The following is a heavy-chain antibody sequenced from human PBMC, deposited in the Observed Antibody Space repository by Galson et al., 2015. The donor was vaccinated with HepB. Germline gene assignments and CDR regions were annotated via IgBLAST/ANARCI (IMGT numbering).Heavy chain of an antibody. Sequence: SLRLSCAASGFSFSGYGMHWVRQAPGKGLKWVAVISYDGSNKYYEDSVKGRFTISRDNSKNTLYLQMSNLRAEDTAVYYCAKFGYYDSSGDYYENNCFDPWGQGTLVTVSS. CDR2: ISYDGSNK. V-gene: IGHV3-30*18. CDR3: AKFGYYDSSGDYYENNCFDP. CDR1: GFSFSGYG. D-gene: IGHD3-22*01. J-gene: IGHJ5*02.